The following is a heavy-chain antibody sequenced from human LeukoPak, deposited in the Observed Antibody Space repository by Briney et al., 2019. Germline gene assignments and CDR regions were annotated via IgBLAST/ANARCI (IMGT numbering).Heavy chain of an antibody. CDR2: IYSGGST. CDR1: GFTFSSYA. D-gene: IGHD6-19*01. CDR3: AKSSGWYDY. V-gene: IGHV3-66*01. J-gene: IGHJ4*02. Sequence: GGSLRLSCAASGFTFSSYAMSWVRQAPGKGLEWVSVIYSGGSTYYADSVKGRFTISRDNSKNTLYLQMNSLRAEDTAVYYCAKSSGWYDYWGQGTLVTVSS.